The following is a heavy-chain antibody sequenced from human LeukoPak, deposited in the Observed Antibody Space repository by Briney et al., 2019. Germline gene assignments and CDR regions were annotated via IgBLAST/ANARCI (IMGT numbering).Heavy chain of an antibody. J-gene: IGHJ4*02. D-gene: IGHD1-1*01. CDR1: GFTLSSYA. CDR3: GKVVWTVSGPTDY. CDR2: ISGSGGTT. V-gene: IGHV3-23*01. Sequence: GGSLRLSCAASGFTLSSYAMTWVRPAPGKGLEWLSGISGSGGTTYYADSVKGRFTISRDNSKNTLSLQMNSLRAADTAVYYCGKVVWTVSGPTDYWGQGTLVAVSS.